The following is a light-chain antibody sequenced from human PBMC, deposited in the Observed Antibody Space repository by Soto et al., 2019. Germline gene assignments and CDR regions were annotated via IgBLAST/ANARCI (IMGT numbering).Light chain of an antibody. CDR1: SSDVGGYNY. CDR3: SSYPSRSTHVV. J-gene: IGLJ2*01. CDR2: DVT. Sequence: QSALTQPASVSGSPGQSITISCTGTSSDVGGYNYVSWYQQHPGKAPKLMIYDVTNRPSGVSNRFSGSKSGNTASLAISGLQAGDEGDYYCSSYPSRSTHVVFGGGTQLTVL. V-gene: IGLV2-14*01.